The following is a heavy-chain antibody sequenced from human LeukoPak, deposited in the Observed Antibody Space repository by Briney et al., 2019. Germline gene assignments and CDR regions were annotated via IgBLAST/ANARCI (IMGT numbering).Heavy chain of an antibody. J-gene: IGHJ5*02. CDR2: IYYIGST. D-gene: IGHD4-11*01. CDR1: GGSISSSSYY. Sequence: SETLSLTCTVSGGSISSSSYYWGWIRQPPGRGLEWIGRIYYIGSTYYNPSLKSRVTISVDTSKNQFSLKLSSVTAADTAMFYCARHDYSNSWFDPWGQGTLVTVSS. V-gene: IGHV4-39*01. CDR3: ARHDYSNSWFDP.